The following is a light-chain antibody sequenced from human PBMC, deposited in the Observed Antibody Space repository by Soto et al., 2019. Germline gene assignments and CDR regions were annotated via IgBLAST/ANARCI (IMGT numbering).Light chain of an antibody. Sequence: DLPMTQSPSSLSASVGDRVTITCRASQTITTYLNWYQQRPGKAPQLLIYGASTLQSGVPSRFTGSGSGTDFTLTIRSLQPEDFATYHCQQSHSTPWTFGQGTKVEIK. CDR2: GAS. CDR3: QQSHSTPWT. V-gene: IGKV1-39*01. CDR1: QTITTY. J-gene: IGKJ1*01.